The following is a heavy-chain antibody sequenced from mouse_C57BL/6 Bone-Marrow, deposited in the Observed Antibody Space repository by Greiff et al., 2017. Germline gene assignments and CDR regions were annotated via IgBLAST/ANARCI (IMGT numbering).Heavy chain of an antibody. Sequence: EVKLVESGGGLVQPGGSLKLSCAASGFTFSDYGMAWVRQAPRKRPEWVAFISNLAYSIYYADTVTGRFTISRENAKNTLYLEMSSLRSEDTAMYYCAGITTVVDYAMDYWGQGTSVTVSS. J-gene: IGHJ4*01. CDR2: ISNLAYSI. CDR3: AGITTVVDYAMDY. CDR1: GFTFSDYG. D-gene: IGHD1-1*01. V-gene: IGHV5-15*04.